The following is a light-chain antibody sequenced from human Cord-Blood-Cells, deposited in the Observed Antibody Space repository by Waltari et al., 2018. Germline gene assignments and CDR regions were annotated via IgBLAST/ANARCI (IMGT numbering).Light chain of an antibody. J-gene: IGLJ2*01. CDR3: CSYAGSSSVV. Sequence: QSALTQPASVSGSPGPSITISCTGTSRDVGSYNLVSWYQQHPGKAPKLMIYEGSKRPSGVSNRFSGSKSGNTASLTISGRQAEDEADYYCCSYAGSSSVVFGGGTKLTVL. CDR2: EGS. V-gene: IGLV2-23*01. CDR1: SRDVGSYNL.